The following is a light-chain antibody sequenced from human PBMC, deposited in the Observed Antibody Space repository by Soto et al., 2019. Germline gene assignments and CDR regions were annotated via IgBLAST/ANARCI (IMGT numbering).Light chain of an antibody. CDR1: QSVSSY. Sequence: EIVMAQSPGTLSLFPGERATLSCRASQSVSSYLAWYQQKPGQPPRLLIYDASKRATGIPARFSGSGSGTDFTLTISSLEAEDFAVDYCHQRSNWLDTFGQGTRLEIK. V-gene: IGKV3-11*01. CDR2: DAS. J-gene: IGKJ5*01. CDR3: HQRSNWLDT.